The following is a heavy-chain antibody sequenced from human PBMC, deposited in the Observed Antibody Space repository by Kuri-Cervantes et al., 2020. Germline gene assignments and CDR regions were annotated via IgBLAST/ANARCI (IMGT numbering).Heavy chain of an antibody. CDR3: ASYYSSSS. CDR1: GFTFRDYA. D-gene: IGHD6-6*01. V-gene: IGHV3-23*01. J-gene: IGHJ5*02. CDR2: ISGTGVTS. Sequence: GESLKISCVASGFTFRDYAVSWVRRAPGKGLEWVSDISGTGVTSHYADSVKGRFIISRDTSKNAVYLQMDSLRAEDTAVYYCASYYSSSSWGQGTLVTVSS.